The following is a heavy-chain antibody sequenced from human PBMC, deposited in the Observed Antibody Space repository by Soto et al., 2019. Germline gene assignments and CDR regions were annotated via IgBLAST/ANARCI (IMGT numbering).Heavy chain of an antibody. CDR2: ISCSGSTI. CDR3: ARDWGVFGSGYRRDAFDI. V-gene: IGHV3-48*03. CDR1: GFTFSSYE. D-gene: IGHD3-22*01. Sequence: EVQLVESGGGLVQPGGSLRLSCAASGFTFSSYEMNWVRQAPGKGLEWVSYISCSGSTIYYADSVKGRFTISRDNAKNSLYLQMNSLRAEDTAVYYCARDWGVFGSGYRRDAFDIWGQGTMVTVSS. J-gene: IGHJ3*02.